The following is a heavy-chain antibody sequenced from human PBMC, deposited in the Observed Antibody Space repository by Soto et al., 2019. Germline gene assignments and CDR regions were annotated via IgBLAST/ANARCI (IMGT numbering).Heavy chain of an antibody. J-gene: IGHJ4*02. CDR3: SRGGFTMVRGITPAVFDD. V-gene: IGHV3-21*01. Sequence: GGSLRFSCAASGFTFSDDSMNWVRQAPGKWLEWVASISSRSTYIYYADSVKGRFTISRDNAKSLLYVQMNSLRAEDTAVYYCSRGGFTMVRGITPAVFDDWGQGXLVTVYS. D-gene: IGHD3-10*01. CDR2: ISSRSTYI. CDR1: GFTFSDDS.